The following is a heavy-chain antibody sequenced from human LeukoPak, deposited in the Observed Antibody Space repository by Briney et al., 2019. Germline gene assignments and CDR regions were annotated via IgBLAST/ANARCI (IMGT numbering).Heavy chain of an antibody. CDR3: AREGRSSWYGPNYFDY. V-gene: IGHV4-59*01. D-gene: IGHD6-13*01. CDR2: IYYSGST. J-gene: IGHJ4*02. Sequence: LETLSLTCTVSGGSISSYYWSWIWQPPGKGLEWIGYIYYSGSTNYNPSLKSRVTISVDTSKNQFSLKLSSVTAADTAVYYCAREGRSSWYGPNYFDYWGQGTLVTVSS. CDR1: GGSISSYY.